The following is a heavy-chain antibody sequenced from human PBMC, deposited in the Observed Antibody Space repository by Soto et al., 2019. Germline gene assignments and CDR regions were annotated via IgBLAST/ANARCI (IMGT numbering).Heavy chain of an antibody. J-gene: IGHJ5*02. D-gene: IGHD3-22*01. CDR2: IFPSDSDT. V-gene: IGHV5-51*01. CDR3: ARNDKSGYFNWFET. Sequence: GESLKISCRTSVYRFTSYCIAWVRQMPVKGLEWMGIIFPSDSDTRYSPSFQGQVTISADRSTSTVFLQWASLKASDTAVYFCARNDKSGYFNWFETWGKGTLVTVSS. CDR1: VYRFTSYC.